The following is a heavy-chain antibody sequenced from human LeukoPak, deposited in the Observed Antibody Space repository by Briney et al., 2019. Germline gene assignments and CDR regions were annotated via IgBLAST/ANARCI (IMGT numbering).Heavy chain of an antibody. J-gene: IGHJ4*02. D-gene: IGHD3-10*01. CDR2: INHSGST. V-gene: IGHV4-34*01. CDR1: GGSFSGYY. Sequence: SETLSLTCAVYGGSFSGYYWSWIRPPPGKGLEWIGEINHSGSTNYNPSLKSRVTISVDTSKNQFSLKLSSVTAADTAVYYCARGRPLLWFGELLNPNYFDYWGQGTLVTVSS. CDR3: ARGRPLLWFGELLNPNYFDY.